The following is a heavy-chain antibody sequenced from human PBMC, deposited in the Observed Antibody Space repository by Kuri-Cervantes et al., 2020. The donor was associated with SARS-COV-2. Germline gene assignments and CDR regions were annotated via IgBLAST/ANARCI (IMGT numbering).Heavy chain of an antibody. CDR1: GYSFTSYW. J-gene: IGHJ3*01. CDR3: AVGYEGYDSSGLG. CDR2: IDPSDSYT. V-gene: IGHV5-10-1*01. D-gene: IGHD3-22*01. Sequence: GESLKISCKGSGYSFTSYWISWVRQMPGKGLEWMGRIDPSDSYTNYSPSFQGHVTISADKSISTAYLQWSSLKASDTAMYYCAVGYEGYDSSGLGWGQGTMVTVSS.